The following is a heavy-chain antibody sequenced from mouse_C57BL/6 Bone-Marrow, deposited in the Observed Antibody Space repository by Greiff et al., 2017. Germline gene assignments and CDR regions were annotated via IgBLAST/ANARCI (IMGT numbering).Heavy chain of an antibody. CDR3: ASPLCSNEQGFAY. D-gene: IGHD2-5*01. V-gene: IGHV5-6*01. J-gene: IGHJ3*01. CDR1: GFTFSSYG. CDR2: ISSGGSYT. Sequence: EVMLVESGGDLVKPGGSLKLSCAASGFTFSSYGMSWVRQTPDKRLEWVATISSGGSYTYYPDSVKGRFTISRDNATNTLYLQMSSLKSEATALYYCASPLCSNEQGFAYWGQGTLVTVSA.